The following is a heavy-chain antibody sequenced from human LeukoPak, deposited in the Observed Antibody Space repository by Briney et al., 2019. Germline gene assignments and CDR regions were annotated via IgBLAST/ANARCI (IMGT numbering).Heavy chain of an antibody. J-gene: IGHJ3*01. Sequence: PGGSLRLSCAASGFTFRYYAMHWVRQAPGKGLEWVAVISNDGSIGYYTDSVKGRFIISRDDSKNRMSLQMNSLRVDDTALYYCARGPDPVVRGPRRAFDLWGQGTRVTVSS. CDR1: GFTFRYYA. V-gene: IGHV3-30-3*01. CDR2: ISNDGSIG. CDR3: ARGPDPVVRGPRRAFDL. D-gene: IGHD3-10*01.